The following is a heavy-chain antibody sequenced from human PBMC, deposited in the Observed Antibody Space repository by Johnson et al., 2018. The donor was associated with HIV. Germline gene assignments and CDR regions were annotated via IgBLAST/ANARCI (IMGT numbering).Heavy chain of an antibody. J-gene: IGHJ3*02. D-gene: IGHD6-6*01. CDR3: AKDMEFEIAAKGSAFDI. CDR1: GFTFDDYA. V-gene: IGHV3-9*01. Sequence: VQLVESGGGLVQPGRSLRLSCAASGFTFDDYAMHWVRQAPGKGLEWVSGISWKSGSIGYADSVKGRFTISRDNAKNSLYLQMNSLRAEDTALYYCAKDMEFEIAAKGSAFDIWGQGTMVTVSS. CDR2: ISWKSGSI.